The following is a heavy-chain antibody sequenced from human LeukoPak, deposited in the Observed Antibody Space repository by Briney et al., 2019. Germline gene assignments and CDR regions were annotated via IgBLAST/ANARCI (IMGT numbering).Heavy chain of an antibody. CDR1: GGSISSSSYY. Sequence: SETLSLTCTVSGGSISSSSYYWGWIRQPPGKGLEWIGSIYYSGSTYYNPSLKSRVTISVDTSKNQFSLKLSSVTAADTAVYYCARHMAFGKLRFLEWQFNHWFGPWGQGTLVTVSS. V-gene: IGHV4-39*01. D-gene: IGHD3-3*01. J-gene: IGHJ5*02. CDR3: ARHMAFGKLRFLEWQFNHWFGP. CDR2: IYYSGST.